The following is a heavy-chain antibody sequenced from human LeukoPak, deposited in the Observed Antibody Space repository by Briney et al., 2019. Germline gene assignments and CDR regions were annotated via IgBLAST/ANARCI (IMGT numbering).Heavy chain of an antibody. D-gene: IGHD6-19*01. CDR3: ARDQGIGVAGTGPKWFDP. CDR2: ISSSGSTI. CDR1: GFTFSDYY. Sequence: GGSLRLSCAASGFTFSDYYMSWIRQAPGKGLEWVSYISSSGSTIYYADSVKGRFTISRDNAKNSLYLQMNSLRAEDTAVYYCARDQGIGVAGTGPKWFDPWGQGTLVTVSS. V-gene: IGHV3-11*01. J-gene: IGHJ5*02.